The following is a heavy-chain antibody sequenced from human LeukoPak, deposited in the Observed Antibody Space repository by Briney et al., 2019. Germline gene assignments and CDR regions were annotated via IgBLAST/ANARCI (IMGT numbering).Heavy chain of an antibody. CDR2: ISAYNGNT. J-gene: IGHJ4*02. CDR1: GYTFTSYG. CDR3: ARGFSGNYYDY. Sequence: GASVKVSCKTSGYTFTSYGISWARQAPGQGLEWMGWISAYNGNTNSAQKFQGRVTMTTDTSTSTAYMELRSLRSDDTAVYYCARGFSGNYYDYWGQGTLVTVSS. D-gene: IGHD1-26*01. V-gene: IGHV1-18*01.